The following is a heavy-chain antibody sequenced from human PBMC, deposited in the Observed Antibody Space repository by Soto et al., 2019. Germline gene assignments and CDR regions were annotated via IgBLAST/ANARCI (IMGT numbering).Heavy chain of an antibody. Sequence: GASVKVSCKASGGTFSSYAISWVRQAPGQGLEWMGGIIPIFGTANYAQKFQGRVTITADESTSTAYMELSSLRSEDTTVYYCARAGDSGSPDVSYYYGMDVWGQGTMVTVSS. CDR3: ARAGDSGSPDVSYYYGMDV. J-gene: IGHJ6*02. V-gene: IGHV1-69*13. D-gene: IGHD6-6*01. CDR2: IIPIFGTA. CDR1: GGTFSSYA.